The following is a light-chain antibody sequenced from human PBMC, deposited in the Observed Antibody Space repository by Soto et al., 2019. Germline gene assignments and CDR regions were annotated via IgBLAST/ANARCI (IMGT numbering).Light chain of an antibody. CDR1: QRISSN. J-gene: IGKJ2*01. Sequence: EIVMTQSPATLSVSPGERATLYCKASQRISSNLAWYQQKPGQPPRLLIYGASTRASSIPARFSGSGSGTEFTLTISGLQSEDFALYYCQQYNIWPPYTFGQGTKLEIK. CDR2: GAS. CDR3: QQYNIWPPYT. V-gene: IGKV3-15*01.